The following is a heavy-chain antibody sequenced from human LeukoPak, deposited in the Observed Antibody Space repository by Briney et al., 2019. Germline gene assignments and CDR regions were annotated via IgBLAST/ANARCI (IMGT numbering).Heavy chain of an antibody. CDR1: GFTFSSYA. CDR2: ITSGSSYR. CDR3: ARDPYSGSYGNYYYYFMDV. J-gene: IGHJ6*03. Sequence: GGSLRLSCAASGFTFSSYAMTWVRQAPGKGLEWVSSITSGSSYRFYADSVKGRFTISRDNAKNSLYLQMNSLRAEDTAVYYCARDPYSGSYGNYYYYFMDVWGKGTTVTISS. V-gene: IGHV3-21*01. D-gene: IGHD1-26*01.